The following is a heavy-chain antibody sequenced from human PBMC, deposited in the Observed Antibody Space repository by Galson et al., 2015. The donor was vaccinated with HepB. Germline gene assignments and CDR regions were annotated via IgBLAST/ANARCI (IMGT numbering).Heavy chain of an antibody. Sequence: TLSLTCAVSGGSISSGGYSWSWIRQPPGKGLEWIGYIYHSGSTYYNPSLKSRVTTSVDRSKNQFSLKLNSVTAADTAVYYCARGGGSGSDPYFDYWGQGTLVTVSS. CDR1: GGSISSGGYS. D-gene: IGHD3-10*01. CDR3: ARGGGSGSDPYFDY. V-gene: IGHV4-30-2*01. J-gene: IGHJ4*02. CDR2: IYHSGST.